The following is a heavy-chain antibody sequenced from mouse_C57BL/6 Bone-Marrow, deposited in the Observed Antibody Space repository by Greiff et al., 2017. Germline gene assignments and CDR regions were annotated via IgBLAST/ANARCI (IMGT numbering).Heavy chain of an antibody. CDR2: IYPGDGDT. D-gene: IGHD1-3*01. V-gene: IGHV1-82*01. Sequence: VQLQQSGPELVKPGASVKISCKASGYAFSSSWMNWVKQRPGKGLEWLGRIYPGDGDTNYNGKFKGKATLTADKSSSTAYMQLSSLTSEDSAVYFCARWGVGDYFDYWGQGTTLTVSS. CDR3: ARWGVGDYFDY. CDR1: GYAFSSSW. J-gene: IGHJ2*01.